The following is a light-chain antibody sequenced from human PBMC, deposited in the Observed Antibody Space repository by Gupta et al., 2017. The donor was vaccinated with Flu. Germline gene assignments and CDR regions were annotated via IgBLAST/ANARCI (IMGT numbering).Light chain of an antibody. V-gene: IGKV3-20*01. Sequence: EIVLTQSPGTLSLSPGERATLSCRASQSVSSSYLAWYQQKPGQAPRLLIYGASSRATGIPDRFSGSGFRTDFTLTISRLEPEDFAVYYCQQYGSSPTWTFGQGTKVEIK. CDR3: QQYGSSPTWT. J-gene: IGKJ1*01. CDR1: QSVSSSY. CDR2: GAS.